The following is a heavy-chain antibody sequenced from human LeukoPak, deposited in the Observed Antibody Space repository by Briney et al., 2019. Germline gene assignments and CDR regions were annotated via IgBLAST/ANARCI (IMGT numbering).Heavy chain of an antibody. Sequence: PARPLRLSCAAPALPLSSHAMSSVRQAPPKGLERVSAISGSGGRTCYGECVRGGFTISRDNSKNALYLQMNSLRAEDTAVYYCAKESIVAAGNVNYFDYWGQGTLVTVSS. V-gene: IGHV3-23*01. J-gene: IGHJ4*02. CDR1: ALPLSSHA. D-gene: IGHD6-13*01. CDR2: ISGSGGRT. CDR3: AKESIVAAGNVNYFDY.